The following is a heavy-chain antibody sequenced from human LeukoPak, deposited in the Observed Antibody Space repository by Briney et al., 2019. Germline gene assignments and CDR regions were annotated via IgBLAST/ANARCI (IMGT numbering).Heavy chain of an antibody. J-gene: IGHJ6*03. CDR2: IYYSGST. V-gene: IGHV4-31*03. CDR1: GGSISSGGHY. Sequence: SQTLSLTCTVSGGSISSGGHYWSWIRQHPGEGLEWIGYIYYSGSTNYNPSLKSRVTMSVDTSKNQFSLNLSSVTAADTAVFYCARFTAYSYYMDVWGKGTTVTVSS. CDR3: ARFTAYSYYMDV.